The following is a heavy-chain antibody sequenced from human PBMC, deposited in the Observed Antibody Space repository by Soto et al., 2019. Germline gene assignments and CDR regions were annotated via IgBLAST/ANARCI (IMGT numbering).Heavy chain of an antibody. D-gene: IGHD3-22*01. J-gene: IGHJ4*02. Sequence: GGSLRLSCSASGFTFSSYAMHWVRQAPGKGLEYVSAISSNGGSTYYADSVKGRFTISRDNSKNTLYLQMSSLRAEDTAVYYCVKDLFYYDSSGTFDYWGQGTLVTVSS. V-gene: IGHV3-64D*06. CDR2: ISSNGGST. CDR3: VKDLFYYDSSGTFDY. CDR1: GFTFSSYA.